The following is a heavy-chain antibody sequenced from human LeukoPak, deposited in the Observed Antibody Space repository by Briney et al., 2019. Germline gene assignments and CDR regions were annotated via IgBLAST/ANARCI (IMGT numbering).Heavy chain of an antibody. J-gene: IGHJ4*02. Sequence: GGSLRLSCAASGFTLSSYAMSWVRQAPGKGLEWVSLISGNAGSTYYADSVKGRFTISRHNSKNTLYLQMNSLRPEDTAVYYCARDTGGLHYFDYWGQGTLVTVSS. CDR3: ARDTGGLHYFDY. CDR2: ISGNAGST. CDR1: GFTLSSYA. D-gene: IGHD1-26*01. V-gene: IGHV3-23*01.